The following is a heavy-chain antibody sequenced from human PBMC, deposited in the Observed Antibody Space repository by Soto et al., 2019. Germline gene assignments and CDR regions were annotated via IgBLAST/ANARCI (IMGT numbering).Heavy chain of an antibody. CDR2: ISDSSSTI. J-gene: IGHJ6*02. V-gene: IGHV3-48*02. D-gene: IGHD2-15*01. Sequence: EVQLVESGGGLVQPGGSLRLSCAASGFTFSTYSMNWVRQAPGQGLEWVSYISDSSSTIYYTDSVKGRFTISRDNAKNSLYLQVNSLRDEDTAVYYCARGRGLSTPYYYYIMDVWGQGPRSPSP. CDR3: ARGRGLSTPYYYYIMDV. CDR1: GFTFSTYS.